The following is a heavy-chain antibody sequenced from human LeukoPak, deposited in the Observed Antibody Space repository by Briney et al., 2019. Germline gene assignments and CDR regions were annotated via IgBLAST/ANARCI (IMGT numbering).Heavy chain of an antibody. D-gene: IGHD2-2*02. CDR3: ARCSRSSTDCYSAFDI. CDR1: GFTFDDYG. CDR2: ITNWNGGST. Sequence: GGSLRLSCEASGFTFDDYGMSWAGQAAGKGLEGVSEITNWNGGSTGYAGSVRGRFTVSRDNAKNSLYLQMNSLRAEDTALYYCARCSRSSTDCYSAFDIWGQGTVVTVSS. J-gene: IGHJ3*02. V-gene: IGHV3-20*04.